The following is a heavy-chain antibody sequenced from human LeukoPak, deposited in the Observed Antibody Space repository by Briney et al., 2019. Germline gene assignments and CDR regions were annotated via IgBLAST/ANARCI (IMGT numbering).Heavy chain of an antibody. V-gene: IGHV3-74*01. CDR3: ARVAEDIVVVVAALDY. CDR2: INNEGSVT. Sequence: QPGGSLRLSCAASGFTISSYWMHWFRQAPGKGLVWVSRINNEGSVTTYADSVKGRFTISRDNAKNTVYLQMNSLRAEDTAVYYCARVAEDIVVVVAALDYWGQGTLVTVSS. D-gene: IGHD2-15*01. CDR1: GFTISSYW. J-gene: IGHJ4*02.